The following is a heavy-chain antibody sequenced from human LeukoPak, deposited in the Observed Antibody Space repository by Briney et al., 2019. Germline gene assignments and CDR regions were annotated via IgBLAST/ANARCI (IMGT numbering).Heavy chain of an antibody. CDR3: AKYWDTAFDY. Sequence: PGGSLRLPCAASGFTFSSYGMHWVRQAPGKGLEWVAVISYDGSNKYYADSVKGRFTISRDNSKNTLYLQMNSLRAEDTAVYYCAKYWDTAFDYWGQGTLVTVSS. J-gene: IGHJ4*02. V-gene: IGHV3-30*18. CDR2: ISYDGSNK. D-gene: IGHD5-18*01. CDR1: GFTFSSYG.